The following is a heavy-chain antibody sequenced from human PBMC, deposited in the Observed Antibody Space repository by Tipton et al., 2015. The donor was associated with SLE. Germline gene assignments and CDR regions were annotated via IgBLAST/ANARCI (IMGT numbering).Heavy chain of an antibody. CDR1: GDSISISRYY. J-gene: IGHJ3*02. V-gene: IGHV4-39*07. CDR2: LYAGGST. D-gene: IGHD6-19*01. CDR3: ASVGFSVAGTSEDAFDI. Sequence: TLSLTCTVSGDSISISRYYWGWIRQSPGQGLEWVGSLYAGGSTNYNPSLKSRVTMSMDTSKNQFSLKLSSVTAADTTVYYCASVGFSVAGTSEDAFDIWGQGTMVTVS.